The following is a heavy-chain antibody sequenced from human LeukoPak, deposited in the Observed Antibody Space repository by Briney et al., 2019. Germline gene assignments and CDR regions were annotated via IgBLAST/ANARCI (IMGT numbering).Heavy chain of an antibody. CDR2: INPNSGGT. J-gene: IGHJ3*02. D-gene: IGHD6-13*01. CDR1: GYTFTGYY. Sequence: ASVKVSCKTSGYTFTGYYMHWARQAPGQGLEWMGWINPNSGGTNYAQKFQGRVTMTRDTSISTAYMELSRLRSDDTAVYYCAKAGAALRDAFDIWGQGTMVTVSS. CDR3: AKAGAALRDAFDI. V-gene: IGHV1-2*02.